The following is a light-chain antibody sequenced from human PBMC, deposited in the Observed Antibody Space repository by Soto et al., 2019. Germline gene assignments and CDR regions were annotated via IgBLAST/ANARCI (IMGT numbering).Light chain of an antibody. CDR1: SSDIGAYNF. Sequence: QSALTQPASVSGSPGQSITISCTGTSSDIGAYNFVSWYQQHPGKAPKLMLYDVKIRPSGVANRFSGSKSGNTASLTISGRQAEDEADYYCTSWTTSTTMIFGGGTKLTVL. CDR3: TSWTTSTTMI. V-gene: IGLV2-14*03. CDR2: DVK. J-gene: IGLJ2*01.